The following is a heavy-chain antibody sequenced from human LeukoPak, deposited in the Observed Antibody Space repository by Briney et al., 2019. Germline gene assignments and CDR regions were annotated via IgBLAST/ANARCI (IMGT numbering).Heavy chain of an antibody. CDR3: ARDRHGSGSYVPY. J-gene: IGHJ4*02. D-gene: IGHD3-10*01. CDR1: GFTFSSYG. CDR2: IRYDGSNK. Sequence: PGGSLRLSCAASGFTFSSYGMHWVRRAPGKGLEWVAFIRYDGSNKYYADSVKGRFTISRDNSKNTLYLHVNSLRPEDTAVYYCARDRHGSGSYVPYWGQGTLVTVSS. V-gene: IGHV3-30*02.